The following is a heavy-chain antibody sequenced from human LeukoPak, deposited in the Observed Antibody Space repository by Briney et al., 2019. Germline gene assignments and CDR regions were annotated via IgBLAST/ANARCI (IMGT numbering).Heavy chain of an antibody. CDR3: ARTMLTTGELLFSFDY. CDR2: ISAYNGNT. V-gene: IGHV1-18*04. Sequence: GASVKVSCKASGYTFTSYGISWVRQAPGQGLEWMGWISAYNGNTNYALKLQGRVTMTTDTSTSTAYMELRSLRSDDTAVYYCARTMLTTGELLFSFDYWGQGTLVTVSS. J-gene: IGHJ4*02. CDR1: GYTFTSYG. D-gene: IGHD3-10*01.